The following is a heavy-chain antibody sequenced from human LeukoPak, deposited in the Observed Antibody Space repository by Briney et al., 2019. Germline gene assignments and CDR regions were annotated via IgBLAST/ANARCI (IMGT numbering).Heavy chain of an antibody. Sequence: ASLKVSSKASGYTFTIYDINWVRQATGPGPEWMGWMNPNSGNTGYAQKFQGRVTMTRNTSISTAYMELSSLRSEDTAVYYCARGTNYGDYGQGYWGQGTLVTVSS. CDR2: MNPNSGNT. CDR1: GYTFTIYD. CDR3: ARGTNYGDYGQGY. D-gene: IGHD4-17*01. J-gene: IGHJ4*02. V-gene: IGHV1-8*01.